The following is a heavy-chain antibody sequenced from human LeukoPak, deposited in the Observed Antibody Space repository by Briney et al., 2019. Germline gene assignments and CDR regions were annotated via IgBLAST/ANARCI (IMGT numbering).Heavy chain of an antibody. D-gene: IGHD5-24*01. Sequence: GASVKVSCKASGGTFSSYAISWVRQAPGQGLEWMGGIIPIFGTANYAQKFRGRVTITADKSTRTAYMELSSLRSEDTAVYYCAKDIGDGYNPFDYWGQGTLVTVSS. CDR3: AKDIGDGYNPFDY. V-gene: IGHV1-69*06. CDR2: IIPIFGTA. J-gene: IGHJ4*02. CDR1: GGTFSSYA.